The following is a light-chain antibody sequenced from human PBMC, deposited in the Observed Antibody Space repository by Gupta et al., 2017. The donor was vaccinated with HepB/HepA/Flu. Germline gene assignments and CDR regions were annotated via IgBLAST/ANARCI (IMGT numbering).Light chain of an antibody. Sequence: QSVFTQPPSVSAAPGQKVPISCSGSSSNIGNNFVSWYQQLPGTAPKLLIYEDNKRPSGIPDRFSGSKSGTSATLGITGLQTGDEADYYCGTWDSSLSVGNVFGTGTKVTVL. CDR3: GTWDSSLSVGNV. CDR2: EDN. V-gene: IGLV1-51*02. CDR1: SSNIGNNF. J-gene: IGLJ1*01.